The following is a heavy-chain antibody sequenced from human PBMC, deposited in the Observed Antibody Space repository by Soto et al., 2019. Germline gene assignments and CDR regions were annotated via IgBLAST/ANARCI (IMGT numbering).Heavy chain of an antibody. D-gene: IGHD5-12*01. CDR2: VSYDGNNK. CDR1: GFNFSIYT. Sequence: GSLRLSCAASGFNFSIYTMHWVRQAPGKGLEWVAVVSYDGNNKYYADSVKGRFTISRDNSKNTVYLQMNSLRAEDTAVYYCARDPDIVATILNYWGQGTQVTVSS. J-gene: IGHJ4*02. CDR3: ARDPDIVATILNY. V-gene: IGHV3-30-3*01.